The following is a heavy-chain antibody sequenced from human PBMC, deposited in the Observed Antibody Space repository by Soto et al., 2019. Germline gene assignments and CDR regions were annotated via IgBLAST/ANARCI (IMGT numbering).Heavy chain of an antibody. J-gene: IGHJ4*02. Sequence: ASVKVSCKASGYTFTGYYMHWVRQAPGQGLEWMGWINPNSGGTNYAQKFQGWVTMTRDTSISTAYMELSRLRSDDTAVYYCARGDYSGRTSHTPIQLDYWGQGTLVTVSS. V-gene: IGHV1-2*04. D-gene: IGHD1-26*01. CDR2: INPNSGGT. CDR3: ARGDYSGRTSHTPIQLDY. CDR1: GYTFTGYY.